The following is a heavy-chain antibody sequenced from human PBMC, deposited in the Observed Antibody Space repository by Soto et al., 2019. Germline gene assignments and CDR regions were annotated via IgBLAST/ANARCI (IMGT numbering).Heavy chain of an antibody. CDR2: IWYDGSNK. J-gene: IGHJ4*02. Sequence: WGSLRLSCAASGFAFSSYGMHFVRQAPGKGLEWVAVIWYDGSNKYYADSVKGRFTISRDNSKNTLYLQMNSLRAEDTAVYYCARGGGDLWFGELDYWGQGTLVTVSS. D-gene: IGHD3-10*01. CDR3: ARGGGDLWFGELDY. V-gene: IGHV3-33*01. CDR1: GFAFSSYG.